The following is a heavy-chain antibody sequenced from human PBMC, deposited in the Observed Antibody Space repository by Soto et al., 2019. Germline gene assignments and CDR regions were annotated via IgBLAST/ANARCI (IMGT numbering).Heavy chain of an antibody. CDR3: AREPLAHSYFDL. CDR2: MYNSERT. V-gene: IGHV4-4*07. CDR1: GGSISGYY. Sequence: SETLSLTCTVSGGSISGYYWSWIPQPAGKGLEWIGRMYNSERTNYNPSLKSRVTMSMDTSKNQFSLKLTSVTAADTAVYFCAREPLAHSYFDLWGQGTLVTVSS. J-gene: IGHJ4*02.